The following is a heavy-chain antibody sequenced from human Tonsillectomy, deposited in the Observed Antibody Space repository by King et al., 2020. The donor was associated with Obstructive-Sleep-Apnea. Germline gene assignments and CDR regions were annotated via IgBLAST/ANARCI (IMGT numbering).Heavy chain of an antibody. V-gene: IGHV4-59*01. CDR2: IYYSGST. J-gene: IGHJ4*02. Sequence: QLQESGPGLVKPSETLSLTCTVSGGSISSYYWSWIRQPPGKGLEWIGYIYYSGSTNYNPSLKSRVTISIDTSKNQFSLKLSSVTAADTAVYYCARDGGDYYDNSGNSYPSFDYWGQGTLVTVSS. CDR1: GGSISSYY. CDR3: ARDGGDYYDNSGNSYPSFDY. D-gene: IGHD3-22*01.